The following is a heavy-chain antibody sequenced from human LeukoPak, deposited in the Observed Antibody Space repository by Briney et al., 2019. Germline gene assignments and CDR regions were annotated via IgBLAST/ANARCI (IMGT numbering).Heavy chain of an antibody. Sequence: SETLSLTCTVSGGSISSGSYYWSWIRQPAGKGLEWIGRIYTSGSTNYNPSLKSRVTISVHTSKNQFSLKLSSVTAADTAVYYCAREWEPEAFGYWGQGTLVTVSS. CDR1: GGSISSGSYY. J-gene: IGHJ4*02. V-gene: IGHV4-61*02. CDR3: AREWEPEAFGY. D-gene: IGHD1-26*01. CDR2: IYTSGST.